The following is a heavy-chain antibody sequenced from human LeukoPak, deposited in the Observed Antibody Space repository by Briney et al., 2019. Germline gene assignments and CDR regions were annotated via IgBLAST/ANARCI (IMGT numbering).Heavy chain of an antibody. V-gene: IGHV3-21*01. CDR1: GFTFTSYS. CDR2: IASRSTYI. J-gene: IGHJ4*02. CDR3: SRGIVPTIPDFDQ. Sequence: GGSLRLSCAPFGFTFTSYSMNWVRQAPGKGLEWVSSIASRSTYIYYADSVKGRFTISRDNAKNSLYLQMNSLRAEDTAVHYCSRGIVPTIPDFDQWGQGTLVTVSS. D-gene: IGHD5-12*01.